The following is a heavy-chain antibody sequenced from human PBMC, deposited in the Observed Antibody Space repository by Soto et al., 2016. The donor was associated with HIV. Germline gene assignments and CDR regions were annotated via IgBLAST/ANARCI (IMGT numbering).Heavy chain of an antibody. CDR2: ITHSGST. D-gene: IGHD6-19*01. CDR3: ARQAXIAVARYFDY. Sequence: QVQLQQWGAGLLKPSETLSLTCAVYGGPFSHYYWAWIRQPPGKGLEWIGEITHSGSTNYNPSLKSRVTISVDVSKNQFSLKMTSVTAADTAVYFCARQAXIAVARYFDY. CDR1: GGPFSHYY. V-gene: IGHV4-34*02. J-gene: IGHJ4*01.